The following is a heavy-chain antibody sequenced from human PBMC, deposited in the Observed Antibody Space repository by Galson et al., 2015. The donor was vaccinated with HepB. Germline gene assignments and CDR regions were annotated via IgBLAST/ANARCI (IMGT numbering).Heavy chain of an antibody. D-gene: IGHD2-2*01. Sequence: QSGAEVKKPGESLRISCKGSGYSFTSYWISWVRQMPGKGLEWMGRIDPSDSYTNYSPSFQGHVTISADKSISTAYLQWSSLKASDTAMYYCATQSRYCSSTSCPDDYYYYMDVLGKVTTFTVSS. J-gene: IGHJ6*03. CDR1: GYSFTSYW. CDR2: IDPSDSYT. CDR3: ATQSRYCSSTSCPDDYYYYMDV. V-gene: IGHV5-10-1*01.